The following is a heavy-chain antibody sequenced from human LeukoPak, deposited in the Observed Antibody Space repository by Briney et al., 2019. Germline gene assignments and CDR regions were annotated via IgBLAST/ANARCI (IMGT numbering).Heavy chain of an antibody. CDR3: VRVTSLNYYDSPGAPDN. CDR2: IYYSGST. V-gene: IGHV4-39*07. CDR1: GDSISSGSHY. J-gene: IGHJ4*02. Sequence: SETLSLTCAVSGDSISSGSHYWGWIRQPPGKGLEWIGNIYYSGSTYYNPSLKSRVTMSVDTSKNQFSLKLSSVTAADTAVYYCVRVTSLNYYDSPGAPDNWGQGTLVTVSP. D-gene: IGHD3-22*01.